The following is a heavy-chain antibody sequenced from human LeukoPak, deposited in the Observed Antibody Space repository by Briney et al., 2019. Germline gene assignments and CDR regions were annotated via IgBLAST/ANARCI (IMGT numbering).Heavy chain of an antibody. CDR1: GFTVSSNY. V-gene: IGHV3-66*02. CDR3: ARDPSEDIVVVPAAASDY. Sequence: GGSLRLSCAASGFTVSSNYMSWVRQAPGKGLEWVSVIYSGGSTYYADSVKGRFTISRDNSKNTPYLHMNSLRAEDTAVYYCARDPSEDIVVVPAAASDYWGQGTLVTVSS. D-gene: IGHD2-2*01. CDR2: IYSGGST. J-gene: IGHJ4*02.